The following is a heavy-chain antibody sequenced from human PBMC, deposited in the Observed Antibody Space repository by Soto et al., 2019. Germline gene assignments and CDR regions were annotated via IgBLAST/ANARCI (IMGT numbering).Heavy chain of an antibody. Sequence: EVQLLESGGGLVQPGGSLRLSCAASGFTFSSYAMSWVRQAPGKGLEWVSAISGSGGSTYYADSVKGRFTISRDNSKNTLYLQMNSLRAEDTAVYYCAKGKSNHHHYYYYGMDVWGQGTTVTVSS. V-gene: IGHV3-23*01. CDR1: GFTFSSYA. CDR3: AKGKSNHHHYYYYGMDV. J-gene: IGHJ6*02. D-gene: IGHD4-4*01. CDR2: ISGSGGST.